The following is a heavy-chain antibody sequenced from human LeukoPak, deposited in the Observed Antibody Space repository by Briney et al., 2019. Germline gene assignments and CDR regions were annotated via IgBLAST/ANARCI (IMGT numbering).Heavy chain of an antibody. CDR3: ARAIYVKGALFDY. D-gene: IGHD3-10*02. CDR2: ISSSSSYI. Sequence: GGSLRLSCAASGFTFSSYSMNWVRQAPGKGLEWVSSISSSSSYIYYADSMKGRFTISRDNAKNSLYLQMNSLRAEDTAVYYCARAIYVKGALFDYWGQGTLVTVSS. V-gene: IGHV3-21*01. J-gene: IGHJ4*02. CDR1: GFTFSSYS.